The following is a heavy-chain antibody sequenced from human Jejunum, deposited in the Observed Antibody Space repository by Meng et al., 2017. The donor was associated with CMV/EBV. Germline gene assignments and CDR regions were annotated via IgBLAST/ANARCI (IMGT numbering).Heavy chain of an antibody. V-gene: IGHV7-4-1*01. CDR3: ARGNGWRFDY. CDR1: GYTFTNYG. Sequence: VPSGSGVKKPGASVNVSCKASGYTFTNYGMNWVRQAPGQGLEWMGCIDTKTGTPTYAQGFTGRFVLSLDTSVSTAYLQIDSLKADDTAVYYCARGNGWRFDYWGQGTLVTVSS. J-gene: IGHJ4*02. CDR2: IDTKTGTP. D-gene: IGHD6-19*01.